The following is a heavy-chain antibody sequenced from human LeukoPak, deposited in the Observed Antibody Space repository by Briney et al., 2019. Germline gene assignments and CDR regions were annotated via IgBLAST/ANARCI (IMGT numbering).Heavy chain of an antibody. CDR1: GGSISSSSYY. J-gene: IGHJ4*02. Sequence: PSETLSLTCTVSGGSISSSSYYWGWTRQPPGKGLEWIGSIYYSGSTYYNPSLKSRVTISVDTSKNQFSLKLSSVTAADTAVYYCARLELGYCSSTSCHAFDYWGQGTLVTVSS. CDR3: ARLELGYCSSTSCHAFDY. CDR2: IYYSGST. V-gene: IGHV4-39*01. D-gene: IGHD2-2*01.